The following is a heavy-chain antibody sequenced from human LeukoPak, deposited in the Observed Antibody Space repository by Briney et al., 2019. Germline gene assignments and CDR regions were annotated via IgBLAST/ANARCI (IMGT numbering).Heavy chain of an antibody. D-gene: IGHD4-17*01. V-gene: IGHV3-23*01. CDR2: IRGGGGSA. CDR1: GFTFSAYA. J-gene: IGHJ3*02. CDR3: ARDPNGDYIGAFDM. Sequence: GGSLRLSCAASGFTFSAYAMVWVRQAPGKGPEWVSAIRGGGGSAFYADSVKGRFTISRDNSKYTLFLQMNSLRAEDTAVYYCARDPNGDYIGAFDMWGPGTMVTVSS.